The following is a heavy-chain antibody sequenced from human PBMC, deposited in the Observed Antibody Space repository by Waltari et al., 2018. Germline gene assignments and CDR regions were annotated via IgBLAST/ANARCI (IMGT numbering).Heavy chain of an antibody. CDR3: ASLEHVDIVATILDY. J-gene: IGHJ4*02. D-gene: IGHD5-12*01. Sequence: QVQLVQSGAEVKKPGSSVKVSCKASGGTFSSYAISWVRQAPGQGLEWMGRIIPIFGKANYDQKFQGRVTITADKSTSTAYMELGSLGSEDTAVYYCASLEHVDIVATILDYWGQGTLVTVSS. CDR2: IIPIFGKA. CDR1: GGTFSSYA. V-gene: IGHV1-69*02.